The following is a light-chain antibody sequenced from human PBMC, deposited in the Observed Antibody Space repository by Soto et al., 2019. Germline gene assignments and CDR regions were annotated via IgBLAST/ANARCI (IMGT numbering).Light chain of an antibody. J-gene: IGKJ4*01. CDR1: QSLITW. V-gene: IGKV1-5*03. Sequence: DIQMTQSPPTLSASVGDRVTITCRASQSLITWLAWYQQKPGKAPKLLIHKASSLGSGVPSRFSGSGSGTEFTLTISSLQPDDFATYYCQQYNAYPLTFGRGTKVEIK. CDR2: KAS. CDR3: QQYNAYPLT.